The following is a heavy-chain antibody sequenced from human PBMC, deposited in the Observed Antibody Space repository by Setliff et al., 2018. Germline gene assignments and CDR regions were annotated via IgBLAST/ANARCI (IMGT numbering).Heavy chain of an antibody. J-gene: IGHJ4*02. V-gene: IGHV3-7*01. D-gene: IGHD4-4*01. CDR1: GFTFGDYA. Sequence: GGSLRLSCTASGFTFGDYAMSWVRQAPGKGLEWVANIKQDGSEKYYVDSVKGRFTISRDNAKNSLYLQMNSLRAEDTALYYCAREGTTVTLFDYWGQGTLVTVSS. CDR3: AREGTTVTLFDY. CDR2: IKQDGSEK.